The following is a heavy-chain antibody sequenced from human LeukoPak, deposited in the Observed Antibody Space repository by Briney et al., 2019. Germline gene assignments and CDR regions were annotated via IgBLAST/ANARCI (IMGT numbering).Heavy chain of an antibody. V-gene: IGHV1-2*02. CDR1: GYTFTGYY. J-gene: IGHJ3*02. D-gene: IGHD2-21*02. CDR3: ARMAYCGGDCYSSVDAFDI. Sequence: ASVKVSCKASGYTFTGYYMHWVRQAPGQGLEWMGWINPNSGGTNYAQKFQGRVTMTRDTSISTAYMELSRLRSDDTAVYYCARMAYCGGDCYSSVDAFDIWGQGTMVTVSS. CDR2: INPNSGGT.